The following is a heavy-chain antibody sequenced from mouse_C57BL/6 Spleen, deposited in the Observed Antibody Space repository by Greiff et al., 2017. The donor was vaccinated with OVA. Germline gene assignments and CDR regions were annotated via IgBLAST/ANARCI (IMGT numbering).Heavy chain of an antibody. V-gene: IGHV1-82*01. J-gene: IGHJ2*01. CDR3: ARSGWLLPYYFDY. Sequence: VKLQQSGPELVKPGASVKISCKASGYAFSSSWMNWVKQRPGKGLEWIGRIYPGDGDTNSNGKFKGKATLTADKSSSTAYMQLSSLTSEDSAVYFCARSGWLLPYYFDYWGQGTTLTVSS. D-gene: IGHD2-3*01. CDR2: IYPGDGDT. CDR1: GYAFSSSW.